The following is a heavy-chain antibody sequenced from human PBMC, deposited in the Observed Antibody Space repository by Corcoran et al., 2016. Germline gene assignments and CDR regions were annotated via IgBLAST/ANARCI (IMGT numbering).Heavy chain of an antibody. J-gene: IGHJ3*02. V-gene: IGHV3-30*18. D-gene: IGHD2-8*01. CDR2: ISYDGSNK. CDR1: GFTFSSYG. Sequence: QVQLVESGGGVVQPGRSLRLSCAASGFTFSSYGMHWVRQAPGKGLEWVAVISYDGSNKYYADSVKGRFTISRDNSKNTLYLQMNSLRAEDTAVYYCAKGIVYYTNGVCGAFDIWGQGTMVTVSS. CDR3: AKGIVYYTNGVCGAFDI.